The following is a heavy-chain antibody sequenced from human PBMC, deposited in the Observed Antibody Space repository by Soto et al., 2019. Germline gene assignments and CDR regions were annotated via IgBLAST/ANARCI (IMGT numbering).Heavy chain of an antibody. CDR1: GGSISSYY. Sequence: SETLSLTCTVSGGSISSYYWSWMRQPAGKGLEWIGRIYTSGSTNYNPSLKSRVTMSVDTSKNQFSLKLSSVTAADTAVYYCARQGFFTIFGVVIPYGMDVWGQGTTVTVSS. D-gene: IGHD3-3*01. CDR2: IYTSGST. J-gene: IGHJ6*02. V-gene: IGHV4-4*07. CDR3: ARQGFFTIFGVVIPYGMDV.